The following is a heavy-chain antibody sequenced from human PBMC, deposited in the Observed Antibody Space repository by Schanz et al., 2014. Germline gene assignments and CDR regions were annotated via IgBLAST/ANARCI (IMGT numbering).Heavy chain of an antibody. CDR1: GFSFSTYG. CDR3: VRDKKGFVAVAGRAPFDY. Sequence: EVQLLESGGGLVQPGESLRLSCAASGFSFSTYGMTWVRQAPGKGLEWVSSISSSSMYIYQADSMRGRFTISRDNAKNSLYLQVNNLSAEDTAVYYCVRDKKGFVAVAGRAPFDYWGQGTLVTVSS. CDR2: ISSSSMYI. V-gene: IGHV3-21*02. D-gene: IGHD6-19*01. J-gene: IGHJ4*02.